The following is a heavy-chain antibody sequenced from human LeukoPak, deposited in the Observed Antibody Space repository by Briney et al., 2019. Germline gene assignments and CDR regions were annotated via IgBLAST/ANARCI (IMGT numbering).Heavy chain of an antibody. J-gene: IGHJ3*02. V-gene: IGHV4-30-2*01. CDR2: IYHNEST. D-gene: IGHD7-27*01. CDR3: ARDRLSLGAFDI. CDR1: GGSISSGAYY. Sequence: SETLSLTCTVSGGSISSGAYYWSWIRQPPGKGLEWIGYIYHNESTYYNPSLKNRVTISIDRSKNQFSLKLSSVTAADTAMYYCARDRLSLGAFDIWGQGTMVTVSS.